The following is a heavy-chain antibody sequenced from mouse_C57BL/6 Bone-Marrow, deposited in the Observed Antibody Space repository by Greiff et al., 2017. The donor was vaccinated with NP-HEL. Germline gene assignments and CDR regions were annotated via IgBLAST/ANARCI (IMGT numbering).Heavy chain of an antibody. V-gene: IGHV1-81*01. Sequence: VQLQQSGAELARPGASVKLSCKASGYTFTSYGISWVKQRTGQGLEWIGEIYPRSGNTYYNEKFKGKATLTADKSSSTAYMELRSLTSAASAVFFCARGVTTGCAHWGEGTLWTVSA. D-gene: IGHD2-2*01. CDR2: IYPRSGNT. CDR3: ARGVTTGCAH. J-gene: IGHJ3*01. CDR1: GYTFTSYG.